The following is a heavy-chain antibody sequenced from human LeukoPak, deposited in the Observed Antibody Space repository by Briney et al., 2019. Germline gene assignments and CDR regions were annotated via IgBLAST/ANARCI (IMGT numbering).Heavy chain of an antibody. J-gene: IGHJ4*02. CDR3: ARQKPPKILYDSSGYYWGANDY. Sequence: GESLKISCKGSGYSLTSYWIGWVRQMPGKGLEWMGIIYPGDSDTRYSPSFQGQVTISADKSISTAYLQWSSLKASDTAMYYCARQKPPKILYDSSGYYWGANDYWGQGTLVTVSS. CDR2: IYPGDSDT. CDR1: GYSLTSYW. D-gene: IGHD3-22*01. V-gene: IGHV5-51*01.